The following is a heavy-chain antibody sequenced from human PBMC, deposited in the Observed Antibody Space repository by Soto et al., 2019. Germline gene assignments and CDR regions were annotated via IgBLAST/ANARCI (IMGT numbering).Heavy chain of an antibody. CDR2: TYYRSKWYY. CDR1: GDSVSSNSAG. CDR3: ARGEQYSGRIFDY. J-gene: IGHJ4*01. D-gene: IGHD1-26*01. Sequence: PSQTLSLTCAITGDSVSSNSAGWSWVRQSPSRGLEWLGRTYYRSKWYYEYAVSVRGRITIDPDTSKNQYSLQLDSVTPEDTAVYFCARGEQYSGRIFDYWGQGTLVTVSS. V-gene: IGHV6-1*01.